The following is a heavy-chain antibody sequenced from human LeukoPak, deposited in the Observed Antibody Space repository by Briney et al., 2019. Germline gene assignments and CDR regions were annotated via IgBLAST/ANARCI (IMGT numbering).Heavy chain of an antibody. Sequence: GGSLRLSCAASGFTFSTYWMSWVRLAPGNALEWVGNINQDGSETFYVDSVKGRFTISRDNAKNSLYLQMNSLRAEDTAVYYCAREGYGSGSYSAFDIWGQGTMVTVSS. D-gene: IGHD3-10*01. CDR1: GFTFSTYW. V-gene: IGHV3-7*04. CDR3: AREGYGSGSYSAFDI. CDR2: INQDGSET. J-gene: IGHJ3*02.